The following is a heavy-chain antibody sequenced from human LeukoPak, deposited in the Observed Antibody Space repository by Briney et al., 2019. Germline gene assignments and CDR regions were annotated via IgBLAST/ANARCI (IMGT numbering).Heavy chain of an antibody. D-gene: IGHD5-12*01. CDR1: GFTFSSYW. CDR3: ARGPSGYHNT. V-gene: IGHV3-74*01. Sequence: GGSLRLSCGASGFTFSSYWMHWVRQAPGKGLVWVSRISSDGSSTNYADSVKGRFTIFRDNAKNTLFLQMNSLRAEDTAVYYCARGPSGYHNTGGQGTLVTVSS. J-gene: IGHJ4*02. CDR2: ISSDGSST.